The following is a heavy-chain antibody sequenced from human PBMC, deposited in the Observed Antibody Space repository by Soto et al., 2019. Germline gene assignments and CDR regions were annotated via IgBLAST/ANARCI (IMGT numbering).Heavy chain of an antibody. CDR1: GVTFSSYA. V-gene: IGHV1-69*01. J-gene: IGHJ4*02. Sequence: QVQLVQSGAEVKKPGSSVKVSCKASGVTFSSYAISWVRQAPGQGLEWLGGIIPIFGTANYAQKFQGRVTMTADESTSTADMELSSLRSEDTAVYYWAIDAFDYCSGCSCRDYWCQGPLVTVSS. CDR3: AIDAFDYCSGCSCRDY. CDR2: IIPIFGTA. D-gene: IGHD2-15*01.